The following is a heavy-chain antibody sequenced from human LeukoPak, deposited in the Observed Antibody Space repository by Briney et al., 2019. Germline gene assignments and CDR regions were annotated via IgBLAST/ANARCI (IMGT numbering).Heavy chain of an antibody. Sequence: VASVKVSCKASGYTFTGYYMHWVRQAPGQGLEWMGWINPNSGGTNYAQKFQGRVTMTRNTSISTAYMELSSLRSEDTAVYYCARGRYCSGGSCYFFDPWGQGTLVTVSS. CDR1: GYTFTGYY. D-gene: IGHD2-15*01. CDR3: ARGRYCSGGSCYFFDP. V-gene: IGHV1-2*02. CDR2: INPNSGGT. J-gene: IGHJ5*02.